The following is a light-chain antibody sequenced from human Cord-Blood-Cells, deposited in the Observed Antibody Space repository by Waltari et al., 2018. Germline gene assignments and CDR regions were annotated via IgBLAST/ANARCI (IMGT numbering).Light chain of an antibody. V-gene: IGKV3-11*01. CDR1: QSVSSY. J-gene: IGKJ2*01. CDR3: QQYNNWPPYT. CDR2: DAS. Sequence: EIVLTQSPATLSLSPGEKATLPGRASQSVSSYLAWYQQKPGQAPRLLIYDASNRATGIPARFSGSGSGTDFTLTISSLEPEDFAVYYCQQYNNWPPYTFGQGTKLEIK.